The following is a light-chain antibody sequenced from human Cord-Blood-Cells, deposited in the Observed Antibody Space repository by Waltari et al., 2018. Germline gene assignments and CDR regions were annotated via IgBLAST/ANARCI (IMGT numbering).Light chain of an antibody. Sequence: QSALTPPASVSGSPGQSITISCTGPSSDVGGYNYVSWYQQHPGKAPKLMIYDVSNRPSGVSNRFSGSKSGNTASLTISGLQAEDEADYYCSSYTSSSTLVVFGGGTKLTVL. CDR2: DVS. CDR3: SSYTSSSTLVV. CDR1: SSDVGGYNY. J-gene: IGLJ2*01. V-gene: IGLV2-14*01.